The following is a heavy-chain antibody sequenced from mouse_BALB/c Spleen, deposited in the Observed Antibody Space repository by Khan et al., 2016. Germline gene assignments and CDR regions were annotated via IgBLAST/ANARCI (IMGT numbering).Heavy chain of an antibody. V-gene: IGHV14-4*02. CDR1: GFNIKDYY. J-gene: IGHJ4*01. Sequence: VQLQQSGAELVRSGASVKLSCTASGFNIKDYYMHWVKQRPEQGLEWIGWIDPANGDTEYAPKFQGKATMTAATSSNTAYLQLSSLTSEDTAVDYCNACDYNAMDYWVQGTSVTVSS. CDR2: IDPANGDT. CDR3: NACDYNAMDY.